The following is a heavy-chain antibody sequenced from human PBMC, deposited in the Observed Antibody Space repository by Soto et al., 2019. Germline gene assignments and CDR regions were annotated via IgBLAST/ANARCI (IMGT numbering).Heavy chain of an antibody. CDR1: GFTFSSYA. D-gene: IGHD1-20*01. V-gene: IGHV3-30*04. Sequence: GGSLRLSCAASGFTFSSYATHWVRQAPGKGLEWVAVISCDGSNKYYADSVKGRLSISRDNSKNTLYLQMNSLRAEDTAVYYCATGGIITGTLFDYWGQGTLVTVSS. J-gene: IGHJ4*02. CDR3: ATGGIITGTLFDY. CDR2: ISCDGSNK.